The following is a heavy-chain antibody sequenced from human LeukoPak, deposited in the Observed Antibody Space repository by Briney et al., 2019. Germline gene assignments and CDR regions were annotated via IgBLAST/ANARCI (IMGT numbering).Heavy chain of an antibody. CDR3: VKGVYYDSSGYYWDY. Sequence: PGGSLRLSCTASGFSFSSYAMNWVRQAPGKGLEWVSAISGSGGSTYYADSVKGRFTISRDNSKNTLYLQMNSLRAEDTAVYYCVKGVYYDSSGYYWDYWGQGTLVTVSS. V-gene: IGHV3-23*01. D-gene: IGHD3-22*01. J-gene: IGHJ4*02. CDR2: ISGSGGST. CDR1: GFSFSSYA.